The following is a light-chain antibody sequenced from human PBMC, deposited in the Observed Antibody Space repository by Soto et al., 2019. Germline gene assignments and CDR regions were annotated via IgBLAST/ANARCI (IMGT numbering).Light chain of an antibody. CDR1: SGSVSTSYY. J-gene: IGLJ3*02. CDR2: STN. Sequence: QTVVTQEPSFSVSPGGTVTLTCGLSSGSVSTSYYPSWYQQTPGQAPRTLIYSTNTRSSGVPDRFSGSILGNKAALTITGAQADDESDYDCVLYMGSGISVFGGGTKVTVL. V-gene: IGLV8-61*01. CDR3: VLYMGSGISV.